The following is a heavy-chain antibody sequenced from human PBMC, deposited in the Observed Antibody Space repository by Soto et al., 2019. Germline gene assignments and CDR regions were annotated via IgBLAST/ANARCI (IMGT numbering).Heavy chain of an antibody. D-gene: IGHD6-13*01. J-gene: IGHJ6*02. V-gene: IGHV1-69*13. CDR2: IIPILGTA. CDR1: GGTFSSYA. Sequence: SVKVSCKASGGTFSSYAISWVRQAPGQGLEWMGGIIPILGTANYAQKFQGRVTITADESTSTAYMELSSLRSEDTAVYYCARDRGGYSSSSNYYGMDVWGQGTTVTVS. CDR3: ARDRGGYSSSSNYYGMDV.